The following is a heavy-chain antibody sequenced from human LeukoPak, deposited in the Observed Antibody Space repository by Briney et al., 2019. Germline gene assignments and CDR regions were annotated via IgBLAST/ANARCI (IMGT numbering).Heavy chain of an antibody. D-gene: IGHD3-10*01. CDR3: ARPKTVGDFDL. CDR2: INHSGGT. Sequence: SETLSLTCAVYGGSFSGYYWSWIRQPPGKGLEWIGEINHSGGTNYNPSLKSRVTISVDTSKNQFSLKLSSVTAADTAVYYCARPKTVGDFDLWGRGTLVTVSS. CDR1: GGSFSGYY. V-gene: IGHV4-34*01. J-gene: IGHJ2*01.